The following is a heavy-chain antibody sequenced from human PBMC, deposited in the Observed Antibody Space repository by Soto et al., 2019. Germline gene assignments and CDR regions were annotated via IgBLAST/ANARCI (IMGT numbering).Heavy chain of an antibody. D-gene: IGHD3-9*01. Sequence: GGSLRLSCAASGFTFSSYGMHWVRQAPGKGLEWVAVISYDGSNKYYADSVKGRFTISRDNSKNTLYLQMNSLRAEDTAVYYCAKDSVFDWFHTLDVWGQGTTVTVSS. CDR1: GFTFSSYG. CDR2: ISYDGSNK. J-gene: IGHJ6*02. V-gene: IGHV3-30*18. CDR3: AKDSVFDWFHTLDV.